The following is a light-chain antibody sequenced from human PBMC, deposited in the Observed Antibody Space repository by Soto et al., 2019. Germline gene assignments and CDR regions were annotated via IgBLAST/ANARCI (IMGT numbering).Light chain of an antibody. J-gene: IGKJ5*01. CDR3: HQYANSPQT. Sequence: EIVLTQSPGTLSLSPGERVTLSCRASQSVCNNYLGWYQQKPGQAPRLLIFNASRRPTGISDRFSGSGSGTDFTLTISRLEPEDFAMYYCHQYANSPQTFGQGTRLEIK. CDR2: NAS. CDR1: QSVCNNY. V-gene: IGKV3-20*01.